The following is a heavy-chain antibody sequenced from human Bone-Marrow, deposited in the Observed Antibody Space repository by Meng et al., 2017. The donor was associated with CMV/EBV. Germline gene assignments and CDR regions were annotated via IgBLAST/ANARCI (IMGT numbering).Heavy chain of an antibody. Sequence: GESLKISCAASGFTFSSYAMHWVRQAPGKGLELVAVISYDGSNKYYADSVKGRFTISRNNSKNTLYLQMNSLRAEDTAVYYCSRGDSSGYWDYFDYWGQGTLVTVSS. CDR2: ISYDGSNK. D-gene: IGHD3-22*01. J-gene: IGHJ4*02. V-gene: IGHV3-30*04. CDR1: GFTFSSYA. CDR3: SRGDSSGYWDYFDY.